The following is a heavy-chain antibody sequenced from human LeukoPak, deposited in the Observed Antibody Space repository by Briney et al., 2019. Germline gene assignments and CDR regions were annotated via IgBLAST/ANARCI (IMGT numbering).Heavy chain of an antibody. D-gene: IGHD5-24*01. CDR1: GFTFDDYA. V-gene: IGHV3-9*01. J-gene: IGHJ4*02. Sequence: PGRSLRLSCAASGFTFDDYAMHWVRQAPGKGLEWVSGISWNSGSIGYADSVKGRFTISRDNSKNTMSLEMNSLRVEDTAVYYCAKDYVSGDGYWDFDYWGQGTLVTVSS. CDR3: AKDYVSGDGYWDFDY. CDR2: ISWNSGSI.